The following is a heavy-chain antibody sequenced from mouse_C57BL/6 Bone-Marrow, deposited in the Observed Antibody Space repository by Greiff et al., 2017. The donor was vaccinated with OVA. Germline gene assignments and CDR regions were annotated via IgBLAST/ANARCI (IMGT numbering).Heavy chain of an antibody. CDR2: ICSGGST. D-gene: IGHD1-1*01. V-gene: IGHV2-5*01. J-gene: IGHJ2*01. CDR1: GFSLTSYG. Sequence: VKLMESGPGLVQPSQSLSLSCTASGFSLTSYGVHWVRQSPGKGLEWLGAICSGGSTDYNAAFMSSLGITTDDSKSQVVYKMNSLQADDDATYYCAKNDRIYYYFDYWGQGTTLTVSA. CDR3: AKNDRIYYYFDY.